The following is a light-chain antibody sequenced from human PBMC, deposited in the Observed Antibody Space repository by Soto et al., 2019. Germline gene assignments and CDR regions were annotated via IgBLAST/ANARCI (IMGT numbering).Light chain of an antibody. Sequence: QSVLTQPPSVSGAPGQRVTISCTGSSSNIGAGYDVHWYQQLPGTAPKLLIYGTSNRPSGVPDRFSGSKSGTSASLAITGLRDEDEADYYCQSYDSSLSGWVFGGGTKLTVL. CDR3: QSYDSSLSGWV. CDR2: GTS. V-gene: IGLV1-40*01. CDR1: SSNIGAGYD. J-gene: IGLJ3*02.